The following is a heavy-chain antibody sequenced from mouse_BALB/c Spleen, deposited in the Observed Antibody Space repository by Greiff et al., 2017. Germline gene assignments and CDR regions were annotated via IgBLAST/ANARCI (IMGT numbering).Heavy chain of an antibody. CDR1: GYTFTSYT. D-gene: IGHD1-2*01. J-gene: IGHJ3*01. V-gene: IGHV1-4*01. Sequence: VQLQQSGAELARPGASVKMSCKASGYTFTSYTMHWVKQRPGQGLEWIGYINPSSGYTNYKQKFKDKATLTADKSSSTAYMQLSSLTSEDSAVYYCAPLRLTEDWFAYWGQGTLVTVSA. CDR2: INPSSGYT. CDR3: APLRLTEDWFAY.